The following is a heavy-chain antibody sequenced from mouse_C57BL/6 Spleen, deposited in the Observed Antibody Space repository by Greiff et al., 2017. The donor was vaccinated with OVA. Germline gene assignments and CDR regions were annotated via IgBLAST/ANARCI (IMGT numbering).Heavy chain of an antibody. D-gene: IGHD4-1*01. CDR2: INPNNGGT. CDR1: GYTFTDYN. V-gene: IGHV1-18*01. J-gene: IGHJ1*03. CDR3: AREGLGRGYFDV. Sequence: VQLQQSGPELVKPGASVKIPCKASGYTFTDYNMDWVKQSHGKSLEWIGDINPNNGGTIYNQKFKGKATLTVDKSSSTAYMELRSLTSEDTAVYYCAREGLGRGYFDVWGTGTTVTVSS.